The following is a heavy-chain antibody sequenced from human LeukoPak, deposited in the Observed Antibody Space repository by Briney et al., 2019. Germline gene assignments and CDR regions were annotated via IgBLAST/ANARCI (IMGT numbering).Heavy chain of an antibody. CDR2: IIPIFGTA. D-gene: IGHD3-3*01. Sequence: SVKVSCKASGGTFSSYAISWVRQAPGQGLEWMGGIIPIFGTANYAQKFQGRVTITADEFTSTAYMELSSLRSEDTAVYYCAKVTIFGVVTSGWFDPWGQGTLVTVSS. J-gene: IGHJ5*02. CDR1: GGTFSSYA. V-gene: IGHV1-69*13. CDR3: AKVTIFGVVTSGWFDP.